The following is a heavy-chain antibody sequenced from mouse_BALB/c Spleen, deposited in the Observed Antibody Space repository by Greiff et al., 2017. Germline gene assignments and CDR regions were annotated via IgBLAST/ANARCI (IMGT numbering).Heavy chain of an antibody. CDR1: GFSLTSYG. CDR3: ARDQGTATAY. D-gene: IGHD1-2*01. J-gene: IGHJ3*01. Sequence: VKLQESGPGLVAPSQSLSITCTVSGFSLTSYGVHWVRQPPGKGLEWLGVIWAGGSTNYNSALMSRLSISKDNSKSQVFLKMNSLQTDDTAMYYCARDQGTATAYWGQGTLVTVSA. V-gene: IGHV2-9*02. CDR2: IWAGGST.